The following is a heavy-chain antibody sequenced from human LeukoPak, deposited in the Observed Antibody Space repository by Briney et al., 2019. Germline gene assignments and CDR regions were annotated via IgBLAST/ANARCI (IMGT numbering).Heavy chain of an antibody. Sequence: ASVKVSCKASGYTFTGYYMHWVRQAPGQGLEWMGWINPNSGGTNYAQKFQGWVTMTRDTSISTAYMELSRLRSEDTAVYYCARVPDGSSPGVSLVYWGQGTLVTVSS. CDR3: ARVPDGSSPGVSLVY. V-gene: IGHV1-2*04. CDR2: INPNSGGT. J-gene: IGHJ4*02. CDR1: GYTFTGYY. D-gene: IGHD6-13*01.